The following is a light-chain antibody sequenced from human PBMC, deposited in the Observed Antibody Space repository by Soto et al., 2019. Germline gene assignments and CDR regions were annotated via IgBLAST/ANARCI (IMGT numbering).Light chain of an antibody. CDR2: VAS. J-gene: IGKJ4*01. Sequence: IVMTQSPAHLPVSPGERATLSCTASQTVSSNLAWYQQKPGQTPKLLIYVASTRATGIPARFSGSGSGTEFTLTISSLQSEDVAVYDGQQYNVWPLTFGGGTKVVFK. CDR1: QTVSSN. V-gene: IGKV3-15*01. CDR3: QQYNVWPLT.